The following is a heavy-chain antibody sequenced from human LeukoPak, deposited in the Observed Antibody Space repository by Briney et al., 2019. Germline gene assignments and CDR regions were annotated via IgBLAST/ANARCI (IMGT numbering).Heavy chain of an antibody. CDR3: AKANAYQCDRSGYLFEY. J-gene: IGHJ4*02. V-gene: IGHV1-24*01. Sequence: ASVKVSCKASGYTFTELSMHWVRQAPGKGLEWMGGFDPEVGEAIYAQKFQGRVTMTEDTSTDTAYMELSSLRSEDTAVYYCAKANAYQCDRSGYLFEYWGQGTMVTVCS. CDR1: GYTFTELS. D-gene: IGHD3-22*01. CDR2: FDPEVGEA.